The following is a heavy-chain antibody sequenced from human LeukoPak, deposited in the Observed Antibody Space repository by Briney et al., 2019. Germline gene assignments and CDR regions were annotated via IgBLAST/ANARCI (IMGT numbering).Heavy chain of an antibody. Sequence: GASLKISCTGSGSSFTNYWIGWVRPMPGKGLEWMGIIYPGDSDTRYSPSFQGQVTISADKSISTAYLQWSSLKASDTAMYYCARREGGWYLDYWGQGTLVTVSS. CDR3: ARREGGWYLDY. CDR1: GSSFTNYW. V-gene: IGHV5-51*01. D-gene: IGHD6-19*01. J-gene: IGHJ4*02. CDR2: IYPGDSDT.